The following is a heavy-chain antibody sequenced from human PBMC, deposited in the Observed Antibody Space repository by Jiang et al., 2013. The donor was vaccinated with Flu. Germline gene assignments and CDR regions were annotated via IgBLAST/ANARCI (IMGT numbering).Heavy chain of an antibody. V-gene: IGHV4-39*01. Sequence: GLLKPSETLSLTCTVSGGSISSSSYYWGWIRQPPGKGLEWIGSIYYSGSTYYNPSLKSRVTISVDTSKNQFSLKLSSVTAADTAVYYCARHQNDYGDYVNAFDIWGQGTMVTVSS. CDR2: IYYSGST. D-gene: IGHD4-17*01. CDR3: ARHQNDYGDYVNAFDI. J-gene: IGHJ3*02. CDR1: GGSISSSSYY.